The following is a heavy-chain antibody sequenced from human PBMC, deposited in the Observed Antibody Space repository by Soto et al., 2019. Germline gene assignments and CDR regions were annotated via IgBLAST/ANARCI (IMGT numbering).Heavy chain of an antibody. CDR3: ARVAATVTTRGALDV. J-gene: IGHJ3*01. D-gene: IGHD4-17*01. CDR2: IIPTFTTA. V-gene: IGHV1-69*12. CDR1: GGTFSRCA. Sequence: QVQLVQSGAEMKKPGSAVKVSCQASGGTFSRCAIIWVRQAPGQGPEWMGGIIPTFTTANYAQKFQGRVTITADVSTTTAYMELSSLRSKDTAVYYCARVAATVTTRGALDVWGQGTMVTVSS.